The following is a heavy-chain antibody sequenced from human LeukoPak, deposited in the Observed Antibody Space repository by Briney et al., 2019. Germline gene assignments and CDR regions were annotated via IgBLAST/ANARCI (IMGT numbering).Heavy chain of an antibody. D-gene: IGHD2-2*01. Sequence: GGSLRLSCAASGFTVSSNYMSWVRQAPGKGLECVSVIYSGGSTYYADSVKGRFTISRDNSKNTLYLQMNSLRAEDTAVYYCARKAAIDAFDIWGQGAVVTVSS. J-gene: IGHJ3*02. CDR1: GFTVSSNY. CDR2: IYSGGST. CDR3: ARKAAIDAFDI. V-gene: IGHV3-53*01.